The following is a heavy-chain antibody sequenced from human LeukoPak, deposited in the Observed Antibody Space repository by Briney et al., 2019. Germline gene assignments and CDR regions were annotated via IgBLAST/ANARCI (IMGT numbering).Heavy chain of an antibody. D-gene: IGHD2-2*02. J-gene: IGHJ4*02. CDR1: GYTFTSCD. CDR2: MNPNSGNT. Sequence: ASVKVSCKASGYTFTSCDINWVRQATGQGLEWMGWMNPNSGNTGYAQKFQGRVTITRNTSISTAYMELSSLRSEDTAVYYCARSPAIRRGYYFDYWGQGTLVTVSS. CDR3: ARSPAIRRGYYFDY. V-gene: IGHV1-8*03.